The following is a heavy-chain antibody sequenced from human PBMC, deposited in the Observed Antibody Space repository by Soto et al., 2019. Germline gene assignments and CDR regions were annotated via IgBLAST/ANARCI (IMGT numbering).Heavy chain of an antibody. CDR2: ISAHNGNT. Sequence: QVHLVQSGAEVKKPGASVKVSCKGSGYGFTNYGITWVRQAPGQGLEWMAWISAHNGNTNYAQKLQGRVTVTRDTSTSTAYMELRSLRSDDTAVYYCARGRYGDSWGQGALVTVYS. CDR1: GYGFTNYG. D-gene: IGHD1-20*01. V-gene: IGHV1-18*01. CDR3: ARGRYGDS. J-gene: IGHJ4*02.